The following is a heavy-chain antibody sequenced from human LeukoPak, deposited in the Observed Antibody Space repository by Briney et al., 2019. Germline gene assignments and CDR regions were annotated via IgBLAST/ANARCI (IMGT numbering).Heavy chain of an antibody. D-gene: IGHD3-16*01. CDR2: IKQDGSEK. CDR1: GFTFSSYW. J-gene: IGHJ6*03. CDR3: ARVMSASVWRTYGSYYYYYYMDV. V-gene: IGHV3-7*01. Sequence: PGGSLRLSCAASGFTFSSYWMTWVRQAPGKGLAWVANIKQDGSEKYSVATVKGRFTISRANAKNSLHRQMNSLRAEDTAVYYCARVMSASVWRTYGSYYYYYYMDVWGKGTTVTVSS.